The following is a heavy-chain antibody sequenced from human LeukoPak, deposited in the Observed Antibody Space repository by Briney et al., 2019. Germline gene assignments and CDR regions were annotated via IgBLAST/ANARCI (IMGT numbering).Heavy chain of an antibody. CDR2: ISYDGSNK. Sequence: GGSLGLSCAASGFTFSSYGMHWVRQAPGKGLEWVAVISYDGSNKYYADSVKGRFTISRDNSKNTLYLQMNSLRAEDTAVYYCAKDRPPTDYWGQGTLVTASS. J-gene: IGHJ4*02. V-gene: IGHV3-30*18. CDR3: AKDRPPTDY. CDR1: GFTFSSYG.